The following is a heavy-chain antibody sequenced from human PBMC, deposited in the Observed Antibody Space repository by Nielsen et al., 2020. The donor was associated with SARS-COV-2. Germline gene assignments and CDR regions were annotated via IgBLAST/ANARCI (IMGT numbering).Heavy chain of an antibody. J-gene: IGHJ2*01. Sequence: ASVKVSCKASGYTFTSYAMNWVRQAPGQGLEWMGWINTNTGNPTYAQGFTGRFVFSLDTSVSTAYLQISSLKAEDTAVYYCARPRLVGPNWNWYFDLWGRGTLVTVSS. CDR2: INTNTGNP. CDR1: GYTFTSYA. V-gene: IGHV7-4-1*02. CDR3: ARPRLVGPNWNWYFDL. D-gene: IGHD1-1*01.